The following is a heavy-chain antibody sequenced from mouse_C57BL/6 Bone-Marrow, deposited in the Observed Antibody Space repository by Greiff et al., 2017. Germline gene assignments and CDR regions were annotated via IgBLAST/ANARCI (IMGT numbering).Heavy chain of an antibody. D-gene: IGHD2-12*01. CDR1: GYTFTSYG. CDR3: ARLRRHLFDY. V-gene: IGHV1-81*01. Sequence: QVQLKESGAELARPGASVKLSCKASGYTFTSYGISWVKQRPGQGLEWIGEIYPRSGNTYYNEKFKGKATLTADKSSSTAYMELRSLTAEDSAVYFCARLRRHLFDYWGQGTTLTVSS. CDR2: IYPRSGNT. J-gene: IGHJ2*01.